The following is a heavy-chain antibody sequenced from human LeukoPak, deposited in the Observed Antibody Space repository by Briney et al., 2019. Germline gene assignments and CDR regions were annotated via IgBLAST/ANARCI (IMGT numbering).Heavy chain of an antibody. V-gene: IGHV3-21*01. D-gene: IGHD3-16*02. CDR1: GSTFSSYS. Sequence: PGGSLRLSCAASGSTFSSYSMNWVRQAPGKVLEWVSSISSSSTYIYYADSVKGRFTISRDNAKNSLYLQMNSLRAEDTAVYYCARDTVGDYVWGSYRYTGQFDYWGQGTLVTVSS. CDR2: ISSSSTYI. CDR3: ARDTVGDYVWGSYRYTGQFDY. J-gene: IGHJ4*02.